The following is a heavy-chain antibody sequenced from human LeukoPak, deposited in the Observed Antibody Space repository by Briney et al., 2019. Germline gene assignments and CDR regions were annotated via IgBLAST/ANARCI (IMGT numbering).Heavy chain of an antibody. V-gene: IGHV3-30*04. J-gene: IGHJ6*02. D-gene: IGHD2-15*01. CDR1: GFTFSSYA. Sequence: GGSLRPSCAASGFTFSSYAMHWVRQAPGKGLEWVAVISYDGSNKYYADSVKGRFTISRDNSKNTLYLQMNSLRAEDTAVYYCARDFDGYCSGGSCYSYGMDVWGQGTTVTVSS. CDR2: ISYDGSNK. CDR3: ARDFDGYCSGGSCYSYGMDV.